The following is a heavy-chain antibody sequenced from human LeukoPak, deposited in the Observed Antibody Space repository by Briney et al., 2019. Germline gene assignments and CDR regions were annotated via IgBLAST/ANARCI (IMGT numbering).Heavy chain of an antibody. CDR2: IWYDGSNK. D-gene: IGHD2/OR15-2a*01. V-gene: IGHV3-33*06. J-gene: IGHJ5*01. CDR3: AKDTGTSSLSNWFDS. Sequence: GGSLSLSCAAFGFTFSTSGIHWVRQAPGKGLEWVAVIWYDGSNKYYVDSVKGRFTISRDNSKNTLYLQMNSLRAEDTAVYYCAKDTGTSSLSNWFDSWGQGTLVTVSS. CDR1: GFTFSTSG.